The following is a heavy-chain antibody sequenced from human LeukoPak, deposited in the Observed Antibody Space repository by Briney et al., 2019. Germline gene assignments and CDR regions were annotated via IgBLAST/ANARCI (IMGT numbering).Heavy chain of an antibody. CDR1: GFTFSTYA. CDR2: ITASGAGT. CDR3: AKSPSMVRGVTYYFDY. J-gene: IGHJ4*02. V-gene: IGHV3-23*01. Sequence: PGGSLRLSCAASGFTFSTYAMSWVRLAPGKGLEWVSAITASGAGTYYADSVKGRFTISRDNSKNTLYLQMNSLRAEDTAVYYCAKSPSMVRGVTYYFDYWGQGTLVTVSS. D-gene: IGHD3-10*01.